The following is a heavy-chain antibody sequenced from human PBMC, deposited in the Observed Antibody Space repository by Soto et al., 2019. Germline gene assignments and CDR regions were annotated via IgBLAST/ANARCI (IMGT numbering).Heavy chain of an antibody. D-gene: IGHD5-18*01. V-gene: IGHV3-11*01. CDR2: ITSSGSTT. J-gene: IGHJ4*02. Sequence: QVQLVESGGDLVKPGGSLRLSCAASGFTFSDYYMSWIRQAPGKGLEWVSSITSSGSTTYYTDSVKGRFTISRDNAKHSLYLQMNSLRAEDTAVYYGARERYSYGPYYFDYWGQGTLVTVSS. CDR1: GFTFSDYY. CDR3: ARERYSYGPYYFDY.